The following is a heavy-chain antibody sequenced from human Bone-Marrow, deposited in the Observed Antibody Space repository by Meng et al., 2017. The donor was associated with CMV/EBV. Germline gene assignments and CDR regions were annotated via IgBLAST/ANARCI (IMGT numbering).Heavy chain of an antibody. CDR3: ARSSDRKSHRGWFDP. CDR1: GYTFTGYY. CDR2: INPNSGGT. Sequence: ASVKVSCKASGYTFTGYYMHWVRQAPGQGLEWMGWINPNSGGTNYPQKFQGRVTMTRDTSISTAYMELSRLRSDDTAVYYCARSSDRKSHRGWFDPWGQGTLVTVSS. V-gene: IGHV1-2*02. D-gene: IGHD1-14*01. J-gene: IGHJ5*02.